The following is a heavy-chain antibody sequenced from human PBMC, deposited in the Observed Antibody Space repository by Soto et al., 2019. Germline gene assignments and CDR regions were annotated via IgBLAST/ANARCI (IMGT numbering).Heavy chain of an antibody. CDR2: IYQSGST. V-gene: IGHV4-30-2*01. CDR1: GGSISSGGYS. J-gene: IGHJ4*02. D-gene: IGHD3-9*01. CDR3: ARDSLTGYYFAS. Sequence: QLQLQESGSGLVKPSQTLSLSCAVSGGSISSGGYSWNWIRQAPGKGLEWIGYIYQSGSTYYNPSLKGRVTISVDKSNNQFSLKLTSVTDADTAVYLCARDSLTGYYFASWGQGALVTVSS.